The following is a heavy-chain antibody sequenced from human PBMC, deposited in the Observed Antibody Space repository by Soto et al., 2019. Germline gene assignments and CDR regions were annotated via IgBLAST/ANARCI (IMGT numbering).Heavy chain of an antibody. CDR2: INAGNGNT. CDR3: ARGVLYYYDSSGPNFDY. D-gene: IGHD3-22*01. V-gene: IGHV1-3*01. CDR1: GYTFTSYD. Sequence: VASVKVSCKASGYTFTSYDMHWVRQAPGQRLEWMGWINAGNGNTKYSQKFQGRVTITRDTSAGTAYMELSSLRSEDTAVYYCARGVLYYYDSSGPNFDYWGQGTLVTVSS. J-gene: IGHJ4*02.